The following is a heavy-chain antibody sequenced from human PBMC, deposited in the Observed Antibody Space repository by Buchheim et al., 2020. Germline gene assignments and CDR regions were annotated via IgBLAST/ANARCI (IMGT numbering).Heavy chain of an antibody. J-gene: IGHJ6*02. CDR3: AREKGGGSRSYGMDV. CDR2: IYYSGST. Sequence: QVQLQESGPGLVKPSETLSLTCTVSGGSISSYYWSWIRQPPGKGLEWIGYIYYSGSTNYNPSLKSRVTISVDTSKNQFSLKRSSVTAAETAVYYCAREKGGGSRSYGMDVWGQGTT. CDR1: GGSISSYY. V-gene: IGHV4-59*01. D-gene: IGHD1-26*01.